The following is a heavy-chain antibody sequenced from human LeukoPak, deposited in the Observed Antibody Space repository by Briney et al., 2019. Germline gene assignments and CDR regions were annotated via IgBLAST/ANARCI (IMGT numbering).Heavy chain of an antibody. V-gene: IGHV3-23*01. Sequence: LAGGSLRLSCAASGFTFSSYAMSWVRQAPGKGLEWVSAISGSGGSTYYADSVKGRFTISRDNSKNTLYLQMNSLRAEDTAVYYCAKAPYGDYAGYFDYWGQGTLVTVSS. CDR2: ISGSGGST. CDR1: GFTFSSYA. D-gene: IGHD4-17*01. J-gene: IGHJ4*02. CDR3: AKAPYGDYAGYFDY.